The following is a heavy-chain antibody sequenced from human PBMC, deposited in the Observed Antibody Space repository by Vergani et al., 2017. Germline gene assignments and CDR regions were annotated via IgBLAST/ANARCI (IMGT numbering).Heavy chain of an antibody. J-gene: IGHJ3*02. Sequence: QVQLQESGPGLVKPSQTLSLTCTVSGGSISSGDYYWSWIRQPPGKGLEWIGYIYYIGSTYYNPALKSRVTISVDTSKNQFSLKLSSVTAADTAVYYCARVGPYDSSGYDIWGQGTMVTVSS. CDR3: ARVGPYDSSGYDI. V-gene: IGHV4-30-4*08. CDR2: IYYIGST. CDR1: GGSISSGDYY. D-gene: IGHD3-22*01.